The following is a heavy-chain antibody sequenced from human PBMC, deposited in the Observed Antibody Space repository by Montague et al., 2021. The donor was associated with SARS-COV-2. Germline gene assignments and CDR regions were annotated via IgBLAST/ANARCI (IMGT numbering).Heavy chain of an antibody. CDR1: GDSVVRHRLA. Sequence: CAISGDSVVRHRLAWNGFRHAPPRDLDCVGRLFYRSKWNYHYADSVKSRITIDPDTSKNQVSLQLRSVTPEDTAVYFCARVRHLGRGLDVWGQGTAVTVSS. V-gene: IGHV6-1*01. CDR2: LFYRSKWNY. CDR3: ARVRHLGRGLDV. J-gene: IGHJ6*02. D-gene: IGHD7-27*01.